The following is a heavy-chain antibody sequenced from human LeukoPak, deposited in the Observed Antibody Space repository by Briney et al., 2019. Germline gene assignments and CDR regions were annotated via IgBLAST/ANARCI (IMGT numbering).Heavy chain of an antibody. CDR3: ARVGDLQALDY. D-gene: IGHD3-10*01. CDR2: ISTSGST. Sequence: SETLSLTSTVSGGSISSYYWSWIRQPAGKGLEWIGRISTSGSTNYNPSLKSRVTMSVDTFKNQFSLKLSAVTAAETGVYYCARVGDLQALDYWGQGTLVTVSS. J-gene: IGHJ4*02. V-gene: IGHV4-4*07. CDR1: GGSISSYY.